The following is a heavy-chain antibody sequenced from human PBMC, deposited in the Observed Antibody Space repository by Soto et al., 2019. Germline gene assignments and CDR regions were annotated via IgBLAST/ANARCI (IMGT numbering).Heavy chain of an antibody. D-gene: IGHD2-15*01. CDR2: IRNEGAGGGT. CDR3: ERDDIECRGGRCYGVPMAV. J-gene: IGHJ6*03. V-gene: IGHV3-66*01. CDR1: GFSVSSKY. Sequence: EVQLVESGGDLVQPGGSLRLSCVVSGFSVSSKYMSWVRQAPGKGLEWVSLIRNEGAGGGTYYADSVKGRFTISRDKSENTRFLQMNSRRAEDTAVYSCERDDIECRGGRCYGVPMAVWGKGTTVTVSS.